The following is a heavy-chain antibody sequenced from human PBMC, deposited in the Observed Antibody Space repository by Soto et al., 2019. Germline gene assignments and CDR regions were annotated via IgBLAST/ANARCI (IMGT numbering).Heavy chain of an antibody. J-gene: IGHJ4*02. CDR3: ARDQTAVAGFDY. Sequence: SVKVSCKASGGTFSSYAISWVRQAPGQGLEWMGGIIPIFGTANYAQKFQGRVTITADESTSTAYMELSSLRSEDTAAYYCARDQTAVAGFDYWGQGTLVTVSS. CDR1: GGTFSSYA. V-gene: IGHV1-69*13. D-gene: IGHD6-19*01. CDR2: IIPIFGTA.